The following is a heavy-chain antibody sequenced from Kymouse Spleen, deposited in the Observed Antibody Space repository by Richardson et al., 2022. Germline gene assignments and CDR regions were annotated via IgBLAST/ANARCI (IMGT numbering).Heavy chain of an antibody. CDR1: GYTFTSYA. CDR3: ARTGYDFWSGYSDWFDP. V-gene: IGHV1-3*01. J-gene: IGHJ5*02. Sequence: QVQLVQSGAEVKKPGASVKVSCKASGYTFTSYAMHWVRQAPGQRLEWMGWINAGNGNTKYSQKFQGRVTITRDTSASTAYMELSSLRSEDTAVYYCARTGYDFWSGYSDWFDPWGQGTLVTVSS. D-gene: IGHD3-3*01. CDR2: INAGNGNT.